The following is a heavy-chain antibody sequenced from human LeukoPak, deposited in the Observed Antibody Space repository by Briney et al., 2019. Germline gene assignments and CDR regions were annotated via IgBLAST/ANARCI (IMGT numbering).Heavy chain of an antibody. J-gene: IGHJ4*02. CDR1: GFTFSNYA. D-gene: IGHD3-9*01. Sequence: GASLRLSCAASGFTFSNYAMSWVRQAPGKGLEWVSAILGSGGSTYYADSVKGRFTVSGDNSKSTLYLQINSLRAEDTALYYCAKWGDYDVLTGYYIPDYWGQGTLVTVSS. CDR2: ILGSGGST. CDR3: AKWGDYDVLTGYYIPDY. V-gene: IGHV3-23*01.